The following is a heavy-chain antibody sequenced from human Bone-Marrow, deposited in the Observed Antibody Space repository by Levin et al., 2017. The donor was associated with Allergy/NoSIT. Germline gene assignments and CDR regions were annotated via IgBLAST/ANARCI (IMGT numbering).Heavy chain of an antibody. CDR2: IYPGDSDT. D-gene: IGHD2-2*01. Sequence: GESLKISCKGSGYSFTNYWIGWVRQMPGKGLEWTGIIYPGDSDTRYSPSFQGQVTISADKSISTAYLQWSSLKASDTAMYYCAVLLGYCPSSICQSGMRFDYWGQGTLVTVSS. J-gene: IGHJ4*02. CDR1: GYSFTNYW. V-gene: IGHV5-51*01. CDR3: AVLLGYCPSSICQSGMRFDY.